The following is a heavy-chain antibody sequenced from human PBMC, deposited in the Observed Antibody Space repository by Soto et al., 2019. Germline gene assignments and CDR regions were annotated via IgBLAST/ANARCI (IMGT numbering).Heavy chain of an antibody. J-gene: IGHJ6*03. CDR2: INHLGSI. V-gene: IGHV4-34*01. CDR1: GGSLSDYF. Sequence: SETLSLTCVVSGGSLSDYFWSWIRQPPGMALEWIGEINHLGSINYNPSLKSRVTMSVDASKNQFSLTLNSVTAADTATYYCARGGISHWAYFYYMDFWDRGTKVTVSS. CDR3: ARGGISHWAYFYYMDF. D-gene: IGHD2-21*01.